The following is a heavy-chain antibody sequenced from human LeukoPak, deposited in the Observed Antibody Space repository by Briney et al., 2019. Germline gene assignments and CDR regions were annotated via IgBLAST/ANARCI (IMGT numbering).Heavy chain of an antibody. J-gene: IGHJ4*02. CDR1: GGSVTDYY. D-gene: IGHD6-19*01. V-gene: IGHV4-59*08. CDR2: IYYTGT. CDR3: AVRIAVTGKYYFAY. Sequence: SETLSLTCTVSGGSVTDYYWSWIRQSPGKGLEWIGYIYYTGTSYNPSLKSRVTISADTSKNQFSLNLSSLTAADTAVYYCAVRIAVTGKYYFAYWGQGTLVTVSS.